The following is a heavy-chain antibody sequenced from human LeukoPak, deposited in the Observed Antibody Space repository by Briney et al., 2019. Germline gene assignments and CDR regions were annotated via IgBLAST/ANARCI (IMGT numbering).Heavy chain of an antibody. CDR1: GFTFDDYT. CDR3: AKPYEQQLANFDY. CDR2: ISWDGGST. Sequence: GGSLRLSCAASGFTFDDYTMHWVRHAPGKGLEWVSLISWDGGSTYYADSVKGRFTISRDNSKNSLYLQMNSLRTEDTALYYCAKPYEQQLANFDYWGQGTLVTVSS. V-gene: IGHV3-43*01. D-gene: IGHD6-13*01. J-gene: IGHJ4*02.